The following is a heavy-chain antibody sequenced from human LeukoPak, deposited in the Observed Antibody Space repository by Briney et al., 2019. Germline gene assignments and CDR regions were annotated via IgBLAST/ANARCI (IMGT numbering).Heavy chain of an antibody. CDR3: ARDQFEYDFWSGYYSA. CDR1: GGSISSGGYS. J-gene: IGHJ5*02. D-gene: IGHD3-3*01. V-gene: IGHV4-30-2*01. Sequence: TLSLTCAVCGGSISSGGYSWSWIRQPPGKGLEWIGYIYHSGSTYYNPSLKSRVTISVDRSKNQFSLKLSSVTAADTAVYYCARDQFEYDFWSGYYSAWGQGTLVIVSS. CDR2: IYHSGST.